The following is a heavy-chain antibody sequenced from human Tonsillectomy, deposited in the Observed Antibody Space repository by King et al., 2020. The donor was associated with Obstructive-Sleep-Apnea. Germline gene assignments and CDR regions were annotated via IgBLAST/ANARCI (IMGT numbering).Heavy chain of an antibody. J-gene: IGHJ4*02. CDR3: AKDHPSADY. CDR2: IRYDGSNK. CDR1: GFPFSSYG. Sequence: VQLVESGGGVVQPGRSLRLSCAASGFPFSSYGMHWVRQAPGKGLEWVAFIRYDGSNKYYADSVKGRFTISRDNSKNTLYLQMNRLRAEDTALYYCAKDHPSADYWGQGTLVTVSS. V-gene: IGHV3-30*02.